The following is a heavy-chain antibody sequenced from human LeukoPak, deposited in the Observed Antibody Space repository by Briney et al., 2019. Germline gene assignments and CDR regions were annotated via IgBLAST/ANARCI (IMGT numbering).Heavy chain of an antibody. CDR3: ARHTYGILTGYYNGGFDY. CDR1: GGSISSYY. Sequence: SETLSLPCTVSGGSISSYYWSWIRQPPGKGLEWIGYIYYSGSTNYNPSLKSRVTISVDTSKNQFSLKLSSVTAADTAVYYCARHTYGILTGYYNGGFDYWGQGTLVTVSS. J-gene: IGHJ4*02. CDR2: IYYSGST. V-gene: IGHV4-59*08. D-gene: IGHD3-9*01.